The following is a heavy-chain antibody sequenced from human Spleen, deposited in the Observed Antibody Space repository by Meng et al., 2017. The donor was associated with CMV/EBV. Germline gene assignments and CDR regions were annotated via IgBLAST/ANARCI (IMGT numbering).Heavy chain of an antibody. CDR2: IKQDGSEK. CDR1: GFTFSSYW. CDR3: ARGTTRIDY. V-gene: IGHV3-7*04. D-gene: IGHD2-2*01. J-gene: IGHJ4*02. Sequence: GESLKISCAASGFTFSSYWMSWVRQAPGKGLEWVANIKQDGSEKYYVDSVKGRFTISRDNAKNSLYLQMNSLGAEDTAVYYCARGTTRIDYWGQGTLVTVSS.